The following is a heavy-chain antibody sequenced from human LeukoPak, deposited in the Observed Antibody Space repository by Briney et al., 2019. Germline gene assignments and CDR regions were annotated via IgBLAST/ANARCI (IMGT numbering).Heavy chain of an antibody. D-gene: IGHD3-22*01. Sequence: KPSETLSLTCTVSGGSISSYYWSWIRQPPGKGLEWIGYIYYSGSTNYNPSLKSRVTISVDTSKNQFSLKLSSVTAADTAVYYCARHRLSRYYDSSGQTPFDYWGQGTLVTVSS. CDR2: IYYSGST. CDR1: GGSISSYY. CDR3: ARHRLSRYYDSSGQTPFDY. V-gene: IGHV4-59*08. J-gene: IGHJ4*02.